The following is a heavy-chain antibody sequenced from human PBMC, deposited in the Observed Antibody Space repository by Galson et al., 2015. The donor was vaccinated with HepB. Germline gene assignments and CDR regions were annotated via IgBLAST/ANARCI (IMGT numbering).Heavy chain of an antibody. CDR2: IIPIFGTA. CDR3: ARVGYCSSTSCYMNGAFDI. J-gene: IGHJ3*02. CDR1: GGTFSSYA. V-gene: IGHV1-69*13. Sequence: SVKVSCKASGGTFSSYAISWVRQAPGQGLEWMGGIIPIFGTANYAQKFQGRVTITADESTSTAYMELSSLRSEDTAVYYCARVGYCSSTSCYMNGAFDIWGQGTMVTVSS. D-gene: IGHD2-2*02.